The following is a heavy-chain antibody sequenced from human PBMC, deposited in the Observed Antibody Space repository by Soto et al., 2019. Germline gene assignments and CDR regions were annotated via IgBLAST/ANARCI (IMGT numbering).Heavy chain of an antibody. Sequence: SETLSLTCTVSGGSVSSESHYWSCIRPTPGKGLEWNGYIYYTGSTNYNPSLIGRVTMSVDTSRDQVSLRLRSVTRADAAVYYYAREQYDFWSGYYYYGMEVWGQGTKVTVSS. CDR1: GGSVSSESHY. D-gene: IGHD3-3*01. CDR3: AREQYDFWSGYYYYGMEV. J-gene: IGHJ6*02. V-gene: IGHV4-61*01. CDR2: IYYTGST.